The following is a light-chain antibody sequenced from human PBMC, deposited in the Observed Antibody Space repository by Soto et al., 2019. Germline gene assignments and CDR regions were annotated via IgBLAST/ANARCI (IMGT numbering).Light chain of an antibody. J-gene: IGKJ3*01. CDR2: GAS. CDR3: QQYNSWPPNT. V-gene: IGKV3-15*01. CDR1: QSVSGR. Sequence: EIEMTQSPATLSVSPGERATLSCRASQSVSGRLAWYQQKPGQAPRLLIYGASTRATGVPARFSGSGSGTNFTLTISSLQSEDFAVYYCQQYNSWPPNTFGPGTKVDV.